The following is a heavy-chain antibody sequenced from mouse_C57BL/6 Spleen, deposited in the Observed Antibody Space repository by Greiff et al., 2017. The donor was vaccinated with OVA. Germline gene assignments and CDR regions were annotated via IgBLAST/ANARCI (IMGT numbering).Heavy chain of an antibody. D-gene: IGHD3-2*02. CDR1: GYTFTDYE. CDR3: TRPRDSSAYYFDY. J-gene: IGHJ2*01. Sequence: QVQLQQSGAELVRPGASVTLSCKASGYTFTDYEMHWVKQTPVHGLEWIGAIDPETGGTAYNQKFKGKAILTADKSSSTAYMELRSLTSEDSAVYYCTRPRDSSAYYFDYWGQGTTLTVSS. V-gene: IGHV1-15*01. CDR2: IDPETGGT.